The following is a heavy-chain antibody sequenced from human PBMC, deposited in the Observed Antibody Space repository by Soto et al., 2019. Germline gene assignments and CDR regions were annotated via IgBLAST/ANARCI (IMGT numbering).Heavy chain of an antibody. CDR2: ISGSGGGT. V-gene: IGHV3-23*01. D-gene: IGHD1-26*01. CDR1: GFTFSTYA. Sequence: EVQLLESGGGLVQPGGSLRLSCGASGFTFSTYAMNWVRQAPGKGLEWVAAISGSGGGTYYADSVKGRFTISRDNSKNWLFLHMNILRAEDRAVYFCAKGGRIVATTYNLDVWGKGNTVAVSS. J-gene: IGHJ6*03. CDR3: AKGGRIVATTYNLDV.